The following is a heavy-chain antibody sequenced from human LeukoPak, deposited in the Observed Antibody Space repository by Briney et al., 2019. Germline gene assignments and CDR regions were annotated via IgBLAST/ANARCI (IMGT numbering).Heavy chain of an antibody. D-gene: IGHD3-9*01. CDR3: VRGLRYFDWLLEY. V-gene: IGHV3-23*01. Sequence: GGSLRLSCAASGFTFSSYAMSWVRQAPGKGLEWVSAISGSGGSTYYADSVKGRFTISRDNSKNTLYLQMNSLRAEDTAVYYGVRGLRYFDWLLEYWGQGTLVTVSS. CDR1: GFTFSSYA. CDR2: ISGSGGST. J-gene: IGHJ4*02.